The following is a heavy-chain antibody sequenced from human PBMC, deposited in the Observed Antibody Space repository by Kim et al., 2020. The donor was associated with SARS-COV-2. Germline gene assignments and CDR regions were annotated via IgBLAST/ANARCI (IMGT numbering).Heavy chain of an antibody. V-gene: IGHV4-39*01. D-gene: IGHD3-22*01. Sequence: SETLSLTCTVSGGSISSSSYYWGWIRQPPGKGLEWIGSIYYSGSTYYNPSLKSQVTISVDTSKNQFSLKLSSVTATDTAVYYCARLNYYDSSGYYEFDYWGQGTLVTVSS. CDR2: IYYSGST. J-gene: IGHJ4*02. CDR3: ARLNYYDSSGYYEFDY. CDR1: GGSISSSSYY.